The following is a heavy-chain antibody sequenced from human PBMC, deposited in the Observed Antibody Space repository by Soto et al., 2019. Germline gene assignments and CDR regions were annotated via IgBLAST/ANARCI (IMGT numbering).Heavy chain of an antibody. V-gene: IGHV4-4*07. D-gene: IGHD3-10*01. CDR2: FYISGTT. Sequence: SETLSLTCTVSGGSISNYYWSWIRQPAGKGLEWIGRFYISGTTNYNPSLKSRVTMSLDTSKNQFSLNLTSVTAADTAVYFCARDTGYYGSMDVWGPGTTVTVSS. CDR1: GGSISNYY. J-gene: IGHJ6*02. CDR3: ARDTGYYGSMDV.